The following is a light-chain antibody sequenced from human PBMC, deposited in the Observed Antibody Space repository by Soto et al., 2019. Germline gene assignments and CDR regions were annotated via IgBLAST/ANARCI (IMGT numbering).Light chain of an antibody. J-gene: IGKJ5*01. Sequence: DIQMTQSPSTLSASVGDRVTITCRASQSISSWLAWYQQKPGKAPKLLIYKASTLKSGIPSRFSGSGSGTDFTLTISRVEAEDVGVYYCMQRIEFPITFGQGTRLEIK. CDR3: MQRIEFPIT. CDR2: KAS. V-gene: IGKV1-5*03. CDR1: QSISSW.